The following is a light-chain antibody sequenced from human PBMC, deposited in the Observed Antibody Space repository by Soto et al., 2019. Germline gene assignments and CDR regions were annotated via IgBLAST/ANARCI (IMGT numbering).Light chain of an antibody. CDR1: SSNIGAGYD. CDR2: GNS. J-gene: IGLJ3*02. V-gene: IGLV1-40*01. CDR3: QSYDSSRSGWV. Sequence: SVLTQPPSVSGAPGQRVTISCTESSSNIGAGYDVHWYQQLPGTAPKLLIYGNSNRPSGVPDRFSGSKSGTSASLAITGLQDEDEADYYCQSYDSSRSGWVFGGGTKLTVL.